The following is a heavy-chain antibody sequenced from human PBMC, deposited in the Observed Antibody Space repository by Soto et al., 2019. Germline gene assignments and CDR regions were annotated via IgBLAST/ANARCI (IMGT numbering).Heavy chain of an antibody. V-gene: IGHV3-48*01. CDR3: ERDDSGWYLGY. Sequence: EVQLVESGGGLVQPGGSLRLSCAASGFTFSSYSMNWVRQAPGKGLEWISYISSSTVTMYYADSVKGRFTISRDNAKNSLYLQMNILRAEDTAVYYCERDDSGWYLGYWGQGTLVTVSS. CDR1: GFTFSSYS. J-gene: IGHJ4*02. CDR2: ISSSTVTM. D-gene: IGHD6-19*01.